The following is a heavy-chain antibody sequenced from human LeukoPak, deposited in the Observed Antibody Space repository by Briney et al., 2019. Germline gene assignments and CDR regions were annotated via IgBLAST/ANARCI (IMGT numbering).Heavy chain of an antibody. CDR1: GGSISSYY. V-gene: IGHV4-59*01. Sequence: SETLSLTCTVSGGSISSYYWSWIRQPPGKGLEWIGYIFYSGSTNYNPSLKSRVTISVDTSKNQFSLKLSSVTAADTAVYYCARLPHCSSTTCHRGAFDIWGQGTTVTVSS. CDR2: IFYSGST. J-gene: IGHJ3*02. CDR3: ARLPHCSSTTCHRGAFDI. D-gene: IGHD2-2*01.